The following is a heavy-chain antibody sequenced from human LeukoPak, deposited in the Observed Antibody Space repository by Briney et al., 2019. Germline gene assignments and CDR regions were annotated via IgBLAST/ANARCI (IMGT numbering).Heavy chain of an antibody. CDR2: IYSGGST. CDR1: GFTVSNNY. Sequence: GESLRLSCAASGFTVSNNYMSWVRQAPGKGLEWVSIIYSGGSTYYADSVKGRFTISRDNSKNTLHLQMKSLRADDTAVYYCARDKDWFDPWGQGTLVTVSS. J-gene: IGHJ5*02. CDR3: ARDKDWFDP. V-gene: IGHV3-53*01.